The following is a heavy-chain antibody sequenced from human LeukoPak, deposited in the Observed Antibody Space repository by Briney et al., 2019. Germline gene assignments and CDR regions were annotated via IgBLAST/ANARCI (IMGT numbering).Heavy chain of an antibody. J-gene: IGHJ3*02. V-gene: IGHV3-48*01. CDR1: GFTFSSYS. Sequence: GGSLRLSCAASGFTFSSYSMNWVRQAPGKGLEWVSYISSSSSTIYYADSVKGRFTISRDNAKNSLYLQMNSLRAEDTAVYYCAKDLRYSSGFDAFDIWGQGTMVTVSS. CDR2: ISSSSSTI. D-gene: IGHD6-19*01. CDR3: AKDLRYSSGFDAFDI.